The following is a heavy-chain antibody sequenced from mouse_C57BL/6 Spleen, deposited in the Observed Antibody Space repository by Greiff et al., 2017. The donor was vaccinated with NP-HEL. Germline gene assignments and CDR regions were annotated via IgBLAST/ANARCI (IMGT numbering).Heavy chain of an antibody. CDR3: AYYDYDVGGYYAMDY. CDR1: GYTFTSYW. D-gene: IGHD2-4*01. V-gene: IGHV1-53*01. Sequence: VQLQQSGTELVKPGASVKLSCKASGYTFTSYWMHWVKQRPGQGLEWIGNINPSNGGTNYNEKFKSKDTLTVDKSSSTAYMQLSSLTSEDSAVYYCAYYDYDVGGYYAMDYWGQGSSVTVSS. J-gene: IGHJ4*01. CDR2: INPSNGGT.